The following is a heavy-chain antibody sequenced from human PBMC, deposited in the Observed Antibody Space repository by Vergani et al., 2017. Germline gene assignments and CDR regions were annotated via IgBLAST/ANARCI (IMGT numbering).Heavy chain of an antibody. Sequence: QVRLQESGPGLVKPSETLSLTCSVSGGPMSGYYWSWIRQPPGKELEWIGYMYHSGSTNYNPSLVTRITISGDTSKNQFSLKLNSVTAADTAVYYCGRVADFYGLGSRLLDLWGQGILVTVSS. D-gene: IGHD3-10*01. V-gene: IGHV4-59*01. CDR1: GGPMSGYY. J-gene: IGHJ5*02. CDR2: MYHSGST. CDR3: GRVADFYGLGSRLLDL.